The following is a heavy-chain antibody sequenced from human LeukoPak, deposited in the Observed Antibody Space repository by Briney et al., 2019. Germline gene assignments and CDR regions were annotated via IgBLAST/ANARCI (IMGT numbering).Heavy chain of an antibody. CDR2: ITNDGSST. V-gene: IGHV3-74*01. J-gene: IGHJ5*02. Sequence: GGSLRLSCAASGLTFSSHWMHWVRQAPGKGLVWVSRITNDGSSTTYADSVKGRFTISRDNSKNTLYLQMNSLRAEDTAVYYCARVEGSSGYYQPWGQGTLVTVSS. D-gene: IGHD3-22*01. CDR1: GLTFSSHW. CDR3: ARVEGSSGYYQP.